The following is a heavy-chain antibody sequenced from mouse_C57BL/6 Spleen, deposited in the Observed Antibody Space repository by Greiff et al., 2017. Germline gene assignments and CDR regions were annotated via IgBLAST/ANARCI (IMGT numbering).Heavy chain of an antibody. CDR2: ISSGGSYT. CDR1: GFTFSSYG. Sequence: EVKVIESGGDLVKPGGSLKLSCAASGFTFSSYGMSWVRQTPDKRLEWVATISSGGSYTYYPDSVKGRFTISRDNAKNTLYLQMSSLKSEDTAMYYCARPHDGYYDYWGQGTTLTVSS. J-gene: IGHJ2*01. D-gene: IGHD2-3*01. CDR3: ARPHDGYYDY. V-gene: IGHV5-6*01.